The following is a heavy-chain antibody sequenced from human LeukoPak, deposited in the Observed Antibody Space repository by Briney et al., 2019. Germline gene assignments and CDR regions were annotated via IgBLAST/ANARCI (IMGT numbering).Heavy chain of an antibody. CDR3: ARDGLEMATTFDY. Sequence: GGSLRLSCAASGFTLSDYYMSWIRQAPGKGLEWVSYISSSGSTIYYADSVKGRFTISRDNAKNSLYLQMNSLRAEDTAVYYCARDGLEMATTFDYWGQGTLVTVSS. CDR2: ISSSGSTI. J-gene: IGHJ4*02. CDR1: GFTLSDYY. D-gene: IGHD5-24*01. V-gene: IGHV3-11*04.